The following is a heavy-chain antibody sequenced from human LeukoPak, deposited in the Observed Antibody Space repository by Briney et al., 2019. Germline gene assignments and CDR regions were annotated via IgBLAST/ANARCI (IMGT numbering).Heavy chain of an antibody. J-gene: IGHJ6*03. V-gene: IGHV1-69*13. D-gene: IGHD3-10*01. CDR2: IIPVFGTA. CDR1: GGTFNSYA. Sequence: SVKVSCKASGGTFNSYAISWVRQAPGQGLEWMGGIIPVFGTAIYAQKFQGSVTITADESTSTAYMELSSLRSEDTAVYYCARIYGSGGKDYYMDVWGKGTTVTISS. CDR3: ARIYGSGGKDYYMDV.